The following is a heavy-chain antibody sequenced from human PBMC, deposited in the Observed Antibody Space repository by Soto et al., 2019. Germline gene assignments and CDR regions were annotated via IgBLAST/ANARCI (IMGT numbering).Heavy chain of an antibody. V-gene: IGHV4-31*03. CDR3: ANLQPDSSGYSFDY. Sequence: SETLSLTCTVSGGSISSGGYYWSWIRQHPGKGLEWIGYIYYRGSTYYNPSLKSRVTISVDTSKNQFSLKLSSVTAADTAVYYCANLQPDSSGYSFDYWGQGTLVTVSS. CDR2: IYYRGST. J-gene: IGHJ4*02. D-gene: IGHD3-22*01. CDR1: GGSISSGGYY.